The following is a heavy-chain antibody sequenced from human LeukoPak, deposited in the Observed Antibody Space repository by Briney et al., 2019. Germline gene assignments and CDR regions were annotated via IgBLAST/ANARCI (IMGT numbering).Heavy chain of an antibody. V-gene: IGHV3-30*02. CDR3: AKDRSSTSRYYFDY. CDR2: IRYDGSNK. J-gene: IGHJ4*02. CDR1: GFTFSSYG. D-gene: IGHD2-2*01. Sequence: GGSLRLSCAASGFTFSSYGMHWVCQAPGKGLEWVAFIRYDGSNKYYADSVKGRFTISRDNSKNTLYLQMNSLRAEDTAVYYCAKDRSSTSRYYFDYWGQGTLVTVSS.